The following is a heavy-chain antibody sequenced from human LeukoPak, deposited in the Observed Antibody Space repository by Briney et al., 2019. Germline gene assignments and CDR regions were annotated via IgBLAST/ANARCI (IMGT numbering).Heavy chain of an antibody. J-gene: IGHJ4*02. CDR1: GFTFSSYA. D-gene: IGHD3-10*01. CDR2: ISGSGGST. V-gene: IGHV3-23*01. Sequence: GGPLRLSCAASGFTFSSYAMSWVRQAPGKGLEWVSGISGSGGSTYYADSVKGRFTISRDNSKNTLYLQMNSLRAEDTAVYYCAKRWGDDTYYFDFWGQGNLVTVSS. CDR3: AKRWGDDTYYFDF.